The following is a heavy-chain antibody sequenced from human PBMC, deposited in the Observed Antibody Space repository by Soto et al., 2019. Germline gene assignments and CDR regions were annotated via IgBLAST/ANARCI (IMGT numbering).Heavy chain of an antibody. CDR3: ARTTVTTGYYYHMAV. J-gene: IGHJ6*03. CDR1: GYTFTSYY. Sequence: ASVKVSCKASGYTFTSYYMHWVRQAPGQGLEWMGIINPSGGSTSYAQKFQGRVAMTRDTSTSTVYMELSSLRSEDTAVYYCARTTVTTGYYYHMAVWGKGTTVTVSS. CDR2: INPSGGST. V-gene: IGHV1-46*03. D-gene: IGHD4-17*01.